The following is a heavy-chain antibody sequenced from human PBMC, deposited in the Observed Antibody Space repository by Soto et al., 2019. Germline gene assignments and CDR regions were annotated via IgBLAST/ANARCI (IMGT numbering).Heavy chain of an antibody. Sequence: EVQLLESGGDLVQPGGSLRLSCAASGFTFDSFAMTWVRQAPGKGLEWVSALSGVGDATNYADSVKGRFTISRDNSKNTPYLQINSLRPEDTAVYYCAKATNDWTYHFDYWGQGTPVTVSS. J-gene: IGHJ4*02. CDR3: AKATNDWTYHFDY. CDR2: LSGVGDAT. V-gene: IGHV3-23*01. D-gene: IGHD3-9*01. CDR1: GFTFDSFA.